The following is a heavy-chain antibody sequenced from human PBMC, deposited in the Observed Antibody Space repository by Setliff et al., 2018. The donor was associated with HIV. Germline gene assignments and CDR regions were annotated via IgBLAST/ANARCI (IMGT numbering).Heavy chain of an antibody. CDR2: IYTSGST. Sequence: SETLSLTCTVSGGSISSGSYYWSWIRQPAGKGLEWIGHIYTSGSTNYNPSLKSRVTISVDTSKNQFSLKLNSVTAADTAVYYCARDIDVGAANWFDPWGQGTLVTVSS. CDR1: GGSISSGSYY. CDR3: ARDIDVGAANWFDP. J-gene: IGHJ5*02. V-gene: IGHV4-61*09. D-gene: IGHD1-26*01.